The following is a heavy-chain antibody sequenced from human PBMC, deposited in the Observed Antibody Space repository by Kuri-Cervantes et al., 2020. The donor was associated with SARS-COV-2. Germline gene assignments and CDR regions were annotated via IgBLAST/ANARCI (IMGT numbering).Heavy chain of an antibody. V-gene: IGHV4-34*01. Sequence: SETLSLTCAVYGGSFSGYYWSWIRQPPGKGLEWIGEINHSGSTNYNPSLKSRVTISVDTSKNQLSLKLGSVTAADTAVYYCARGPGYCSGGSCHYYFDYWGQGTLVTVSS. CDR3: ARGPGYCSGGSCHYYFDY. CDR2: INHSGST. J-gene: IGHJ4*02. D-gene: IGHD2-15*01. CDR1: GGSFSGYY.